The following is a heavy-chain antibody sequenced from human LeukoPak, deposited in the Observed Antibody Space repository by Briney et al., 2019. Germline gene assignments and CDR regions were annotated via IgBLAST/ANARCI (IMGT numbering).Heavy chain of an antibody. CDR2: ISSDGSTT. Sequence: PGGSLRLSCAASGFSFSSYWMHWVRQAPGKGLVWVSRISSDGSTTMYADSVKGRFTISRDNAKNTLYLQMNSLRAEDTAVYYCARDSGYCTNGVCWDAWFDPWGQGTLVTVSS. V-gene: IGHV3-74*03. D-gene: IGHD2-8*01. CDR3: ARDSGYCTNGVCWDAWFDP. J-gene: IGHJ5*02. CDR1: GFSFSSYW.